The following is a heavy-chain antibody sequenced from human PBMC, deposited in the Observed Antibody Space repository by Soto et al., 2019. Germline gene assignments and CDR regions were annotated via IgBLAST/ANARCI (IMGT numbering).Heavy chain of an antibody. V-gene: IGHV3-23*01. CDR1: GFTFSNYA. J-gene: IGHJ6*02. D-gene: IGHD3-16*01. CDR3: AKRGDGSDRYNSGTDV. CDR2: INNVGYI. Sequence: EMQLLESGGGLVQPGGSLRLSCTASGFTFSNYAMTWVRQAPGKGLNWVSTINNVGYIYDADSVKGRFTISRDDARNTLYLQMNSLRVEDTAVYYCAKRGDGSDRYNSGTDVWGQGATVIVSS.